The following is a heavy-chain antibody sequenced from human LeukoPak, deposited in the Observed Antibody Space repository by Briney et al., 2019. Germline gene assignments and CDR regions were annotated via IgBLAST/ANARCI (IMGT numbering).Heavy chain of an antibody. V-gene: IGHV3-23*01. CDR3: AKKRATTATTNFDY. CDR1: GFTFSNYG. CDR2: LSGDGGST. D-gene: IGHD1-26*01. J-gene: IGHJ4*02. Sequence: GGSLRLSCAASGFTFSNYGMNWVRQAPGKGLEWVSSLSGDGGSTFYADSVKGRFTISRDNSKNTLYLQMSNLRADDTAIYYCAKKRATTATTNFDYWGQGTLVTASS.